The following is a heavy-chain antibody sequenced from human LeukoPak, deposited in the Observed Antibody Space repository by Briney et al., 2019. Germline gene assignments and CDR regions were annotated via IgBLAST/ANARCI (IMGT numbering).Heavy chain of an antibody. D-gene: IGHD3-3*01. J-gene: IGHJ4*02. Sequence: GGSLRLSCVASGLAFSSYSMHWVRQAPGKGLEWVGVISYDGSDEYYTDSVKGRFTISRDNSKNTVYLQMNSLRSDDTAVYYCARDFTPEWFDIHWGQGTLVTVS. CDR1: GLAFSSYS. V-gene: IGHV3-30*04. CDR3: ARDFTPEWFDIH. CDR2: ISYDGSDE.